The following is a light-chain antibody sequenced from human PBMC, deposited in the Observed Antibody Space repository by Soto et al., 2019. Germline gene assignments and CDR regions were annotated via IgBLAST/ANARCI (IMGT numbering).Light chain of an antibody. CDR2: DAS. CDR1: QSISSW. J-gene: IGKJ1*01. V-gene: IGKV1-5*01. CDR3: QQYSTYPWT. Sequence: DIQMTQSPSTLSASVGDRVTITCRASQSISSWLAWYQQKPGKAPKVLLFDASSLESGVPSRFSGSGSASEFTLTISSLQPDDFATYYCQQYSTYPWTFGQGTKVDIK.